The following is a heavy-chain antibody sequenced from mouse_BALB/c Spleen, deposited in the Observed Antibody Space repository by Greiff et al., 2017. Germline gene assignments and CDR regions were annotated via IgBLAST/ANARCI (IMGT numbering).Heavy chain of an antibody. CDR2: ISSGGSYT. J-gene: IGHJ2*01. CDR1: GFTFSSYT. V-gene: IGHV5-6-4*01. Sequence: EVQLVESGGGLVKPGGSLKLSCAASGFTFSSYTMSWVRQTPEKRLEWVATISSGGSYTYYPDSVKGRFTISRDNAKNTLYLQMSSLKSEDTAMYYCTREEKPYYGIYYYFDDWGQGTTLTVSS. D-gene: IGHD2-10*01. CDR3: TREEKPYYGIYYYFDD.